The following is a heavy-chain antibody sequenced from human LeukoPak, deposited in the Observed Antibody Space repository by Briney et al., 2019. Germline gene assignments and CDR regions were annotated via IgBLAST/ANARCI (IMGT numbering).Heavy chain of an antibody. CDR3: ARAPRFYYLDY. CDR1: GGSISSYY. Sequence: PSETLSLTCTVSGGSISSYYWSWIRQPPGKGLEWIGYIYYSGSTNYNPSLKSRATISVDTSKNQFSLKLRSVTAADTAVYYCARAPRFYYLDYWGQGTLVTVSS. J-gene: IGHJ4*02. CDR2: IYYSGST. V-gene: IGHV4-59*08.